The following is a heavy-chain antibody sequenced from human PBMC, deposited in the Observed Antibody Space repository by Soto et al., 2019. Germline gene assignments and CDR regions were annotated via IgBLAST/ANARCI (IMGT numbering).Heavy chain of an antibody. CDR3: ARGYNDFEELKNWFDP. V-gene: IGHV4-30-2*01. CDR1: GGSISSGCYS. D-gene: IGHD3-3*01. J-gene: IGHJ5*02. CDR2: IYHSGST. Sequence: SETLSLTCAVSGGSISSGCYSLSWIRQPPGKGLEWIGYIYHSGSTYYNPSLKSRVTISVDRSKNQFSLKLSSVTAADTAVYYCARGYNDFEELKNWFDPWGQGTLVTVSS.